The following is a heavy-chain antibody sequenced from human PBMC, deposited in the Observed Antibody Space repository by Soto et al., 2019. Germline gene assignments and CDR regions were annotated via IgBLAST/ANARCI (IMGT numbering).Heavy chain of an antibody. CDR1: GGSFSGYY. V-gene: IGHV4-34*01. Sequence: ASETLSLTCAVYGGSFSGYYWSWIRQPPGKGLEWIGEINHSGSTNYNPSLKSRVTISVDTSKNQFSLKLSSVTAADTAVYYCARRGAWSKDYYYYYGMDVWGQGTTVTVSS. D-gene: IGHD2-8*02. CDR3: ARRGAWSKDYYYYYGMDV. J-gene: IGHJ6*02. CDR2: INHSGST.